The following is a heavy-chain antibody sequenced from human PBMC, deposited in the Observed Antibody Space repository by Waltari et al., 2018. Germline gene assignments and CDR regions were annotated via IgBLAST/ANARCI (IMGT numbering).Heavy chain of an antibody. CDR2: INHGGTT. J-gene: IGHJ6*03. D-gene: IGHD2-2*01. CDR3: ARALAYCSSTSCYVGGVNYYYYMDV. CDR1: GYFISSGYY. Sequence: QVQLQESGPGLVKPSETLSLTCAVSGYFISSGYYWGWIRQPPGKGLEWIGIINHGGTTFYNPSLQSRVTISVDTSKNQFSLKLSSVTAADTAVYYCARALAYCSSTSCYVGGVNYYYYMDVWGKGTTVTVSS. V-gene: IGHV4-38-2*01.